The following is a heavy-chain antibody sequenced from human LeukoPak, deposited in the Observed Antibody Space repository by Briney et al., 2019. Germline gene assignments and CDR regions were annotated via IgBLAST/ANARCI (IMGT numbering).Heavy chain of an antibody. Sequence: PSETLSLTCTVSGGSISSSSYYWGWIRQPPGKGLEWIGSIYYSGSTYYNPSLKSRVTISVDTSKNQFSLKLSSVTAADTAVYYCARHPEMRYSSSFKFDPWGQGTLVTVSS. D-gene: IGHD6-13*01. J-gene: IGHJ5*02. CDR1: GGSISSSSYY. CDR2: IYYSGST. CDR3: ARHPEMRYSSSFKFDP. V-gene: IGHV4-39*01.